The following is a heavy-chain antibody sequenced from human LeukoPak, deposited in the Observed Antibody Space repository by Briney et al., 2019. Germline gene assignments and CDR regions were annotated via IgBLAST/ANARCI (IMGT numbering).Heavy chain of an antibody. D-gene: IGHD2-2*01. CDR1: GFTFNTYT. CDR3: VRGYCSSTSCFHSIFDF. J-gene: IGHJ4*02. V-gene: IGHV3-48*04. Sequence: PGGSLRLSCAASGFTFNTYTMNWVRQAPGKGLEWVSYISGSSGIIDYADSVRGRFTISRDNAKNSLYLQMNSLRAEDTAVYYCVRGYCSSTSCFHSIFDFWGQGTLVTVSS. CDR2: ISGSSGII.